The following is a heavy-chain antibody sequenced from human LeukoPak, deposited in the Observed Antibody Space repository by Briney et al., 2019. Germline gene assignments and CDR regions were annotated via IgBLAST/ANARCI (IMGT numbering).Heavy chain of an antibody. D-gene: IGHD3-10*01. Sequence: GASVKVSCKASGYTFTGYYMHWVRQAPGQGPEWMGRIIPTLGIRNYAQALQGRVTITADKSTSIAYMELSSLRSEDTAVYYCAGGGVTMVRGVIEKFDAVDVWGQGTMVTVSS. CDR2: IIPTLGIR. V-gene: IGHV1-69*04. CDR1: GYTFTGYY. CDR3: AGGGVTMVRGVIEKFDAVDV. J-gene: IGHJ3*01.